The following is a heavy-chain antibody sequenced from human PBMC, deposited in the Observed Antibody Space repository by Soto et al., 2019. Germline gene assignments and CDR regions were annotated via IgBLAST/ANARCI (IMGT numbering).Heavy chain of an antibody. D-gene: IGHD4-4*01. J-gene: IGHJ6*02. CDR1: GYSFDNYW. V-gene: IGHV5-51*01. CDR3: VRYRSPDYYYGMDV. CDR2: IYPGDSDR. Sequence: PGESLKISCKGSGYSFDNYWIGWVRQMPGKGLEWMAIIYPGDSDRRYSPSFQGQVTISADQSISTAYLQWSSLKASDTANYYCVRYRSPDYYYGMDVWGQGTTVTVSS.